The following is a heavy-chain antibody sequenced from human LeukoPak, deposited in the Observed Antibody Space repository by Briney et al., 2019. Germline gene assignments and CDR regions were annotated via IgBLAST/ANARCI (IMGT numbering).Heavy chain of an antibody. CDR3: ARGGLYGYDVFDY. J-gene: IGHJ4*02. CDR2: ISGSGRTL. CDR1: GFTFSSFE. D-gene: IGHD5-12*01. V-gene: IGHV3-48*03. Sequence: GGSLRLSCAASGFTFSSFEVNWVRQAPGKGVEWVSYISGSGRTLSYADSVKGRFTISRDNAKNSLYLQMNSLRVEDTAVYHCARGGLYGYDVFDYWGQGTLVTVSS.